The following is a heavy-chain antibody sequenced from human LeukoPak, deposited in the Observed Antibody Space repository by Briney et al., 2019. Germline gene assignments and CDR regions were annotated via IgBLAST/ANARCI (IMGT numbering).Heavy chain of an antibody. CDR3: ARGIAVAGHYFDY. Sequence: PGGSLRLSCAASGFTFSDYYMSWLRQAPGKGLEWVSYISSSGSAIYYADSVKGRFTISRDNAKNSLYLQMNSLRAEDTAVYYCARGIAVAGHYFDYWGQGTLVTVSS. V-gene: IGHV3-11*04. J-gene: IGHJ4*02. CDR2: ISSSGSAI. D-gene: IGHD6-19*01. CDR1: GFTFSDYY.